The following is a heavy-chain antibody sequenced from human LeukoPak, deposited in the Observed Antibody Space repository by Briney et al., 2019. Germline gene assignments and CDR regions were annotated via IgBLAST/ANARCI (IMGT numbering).Heavy chain of an antibody. J-gene: IGHJ3*02. Sequence: GASVKVSCTASGYTFTSYAMHWVRQAPGQRLEWMGWINAGNGNTKYSQKFQGRVTITRDTSASTAYMELSSLRSEDTAVYYCARPTYYDYVWGSYRYSSDAFDIWGQGTMVTVSS. CDR1: GYTFTSYA. V-gene: IGHV1-3*01. CDR3: ARPTYYDYVWGSYRYSSDAFDI. D-gene: IGHD3-16*02. CDR2: INAGNGNT.